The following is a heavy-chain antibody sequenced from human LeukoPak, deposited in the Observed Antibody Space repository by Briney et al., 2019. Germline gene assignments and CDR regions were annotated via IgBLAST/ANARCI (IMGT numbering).Heavy chain of an antibody. Sequence: SVKVSCKASGYTFTSFDINWVRQATGQGLEWMGWMNPNSGNTGYAQKFQGRVTMTRNTSISTAYMELSSLRSEDTAVYYCARVSGNYYDSSGYYHYYYYYMDVWGKGTTVTVSS. D-gene: IGHD3-22*01. J-gene: IGHJ6*03. V-gene: IGHV1-8*01. CDR3: ARVSGNYYDSSGYYHYYYYYMDV. CDR2: MNPNSGNT. CDR1: GYTFTSFD.